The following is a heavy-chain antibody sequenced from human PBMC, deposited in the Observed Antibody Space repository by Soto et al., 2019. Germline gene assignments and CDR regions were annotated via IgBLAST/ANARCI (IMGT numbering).Heavy chain of an antibody. CDR1: GYTFSNYG. D-gene: IGHD1-1*01. CDR2: ISLYSDGT. V-gene: IGHV1-18*01. J-gene: IGHJ4*02. CDR3: ARSPIPSGTTLFYFDF. Sequence: GASVKVSCKTSGYTFSNYGITWVRQAPGQPLEWLGWISLYSDGTNYAQKFQGRVSMTTDTSTTTAYMELRSLRSDDTAVYYCARSPIPSGTTLFYFDFWGQGTRVTVSS.